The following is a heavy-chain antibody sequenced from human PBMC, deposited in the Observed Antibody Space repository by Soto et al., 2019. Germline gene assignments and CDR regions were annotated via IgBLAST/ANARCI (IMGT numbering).Heavy chain of an antibody. D-gene: IGHD2-8*02. CDR3: ASSPGHYYYYGMDV. Sequence: ASVKVSCKASGGTFSSYAISWVRQAPGQGLEWMGGIIPIFGTANYAQKFQGRVTITADESTSTAYMELSSLRSEDTAVYYCASSPGHYYYYGMDVWGQGTTVTVSS. CDR2: IIPIFGTA. J-gene: IGHJ6*02. CDR1: GGTFSSYA. V-gene: IGHV1-69*13.